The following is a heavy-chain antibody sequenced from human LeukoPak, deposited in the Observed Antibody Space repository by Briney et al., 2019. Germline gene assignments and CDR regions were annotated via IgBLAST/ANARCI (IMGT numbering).Heavy chain of an antibody. CDR2: ISYDGSDK. CDR3: ARDDSDTTVYYSLLDN. J-gene: IGHJ4*02. CDR1: GFTFNNYA. Sequence: GGSLRLSCTASGFTFNNYAFHWVRQAPGKGLEWVAVISYDGSDKSYAESVKGRFTMSRDDSKNTLYLQMNSLRSEDTAVYYCARDDSDTTVYYSLLDNWGQGTLVTVSS. V-gene: IGHV3-30*04. D-gene: IGHD3-22*01.